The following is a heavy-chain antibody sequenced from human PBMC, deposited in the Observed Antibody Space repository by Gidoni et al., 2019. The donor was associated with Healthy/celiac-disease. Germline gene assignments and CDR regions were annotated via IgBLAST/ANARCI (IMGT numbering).Heavy chain of an antibody. CDR3: ARELERRVDAFDI. V-gene: IGHV1-2*02. CDR2: INPNSGGT. D-gene: IGHD1-1*01. CDR1: GDTFTGYY. J-gene: IGHJ3*02. Sequence: QVQLVQSGAEVKKPGASVKVSCKDSGDTFTGYYMHWVRKGPGKGLEWMGWINPNSGGTNYAQKFQGRVTMTRDTSSSTAYMELSRLRSDDTAVYYCARELERRVDAFDIWGQGTMVTGSS.